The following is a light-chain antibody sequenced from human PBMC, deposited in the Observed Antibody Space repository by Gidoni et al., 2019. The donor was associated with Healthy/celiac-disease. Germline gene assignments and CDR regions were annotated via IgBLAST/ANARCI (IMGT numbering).Light chain of an antibody. Sequence: DIVMTPSPATLSVSPGERATLSCRASQSVSSNLAWYQQKPGQAPRLLIYGASTRATGIPARFSGSGSGTEFNLTISSLQSEDFAVYYCQQYNNWPLWTFGQGTKVEIK. CDR2: GAS. CDR1: QSVSSN. CDR3: QQYNNWPLWT. V-gene: IGKV3-15*01. J-gene: IGKJ1*01.